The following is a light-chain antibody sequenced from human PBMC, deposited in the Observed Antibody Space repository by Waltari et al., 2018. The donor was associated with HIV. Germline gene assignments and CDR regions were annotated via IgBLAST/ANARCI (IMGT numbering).Light chain of an antibody. CDR1: SSHTGAVYE. Sequence: QSVLTPPPSVSGAPGQRVTSSCTGSSSHTGAVYEVHWYQQLPGTAPKLLIYGNNNRPSGVPDRFSGSKSGTSVSLAITGLQAEDEADYFCQSYDSRLRAVVFGGGTKLTVL. J-gene: IGLJ2*01. CDR2: GNN. V-gene: IGLV1-40*01. CDR3: QSYDSRLRAVV.